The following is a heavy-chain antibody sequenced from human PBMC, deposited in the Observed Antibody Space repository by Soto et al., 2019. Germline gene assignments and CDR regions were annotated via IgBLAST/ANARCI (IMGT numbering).Heavy chain of an antibody. CDR1: GFTVSSNY. Sequence: GGSLRLSCAASGFTVSSNYMSWVRQVPGKGLEWVSVIYSGGSTYYADSVKGRFTISRDNSKNTLYLQMNSLRAEDTAVYYCARDPGSGYDSYFAYWGQGTLVTVSS. D-gene: IGHD5-12*01. CDR2: IYSGGST. V-gene: IGHV3-66*01. CDR3: ARDPGSGYDSYFAY. J-gene: IGHJ4*02.